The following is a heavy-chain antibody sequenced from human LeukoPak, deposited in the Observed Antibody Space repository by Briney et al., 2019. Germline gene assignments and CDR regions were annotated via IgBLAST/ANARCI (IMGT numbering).Heavy chain of an antibody. J-gene: IGHJ6*02. CDR2: IYSGGST. D-gene: IGHD3-10*01. V-gene: IGHV3-66*01. CDR3: ARAPWGGSGSPYCYYGMDV. CDR1: GFTVSSNY. Sequence: PGGSLRLSCAASGFTVSSNYMSWVRQAPGKGLEWVSVIYSGGSTYYADSVRGRFTISRDNSKNTLYLQMNSLRAEDTAVYYCARAPWGGSGSPYCYYGMDVWGQGTTVTVSS.